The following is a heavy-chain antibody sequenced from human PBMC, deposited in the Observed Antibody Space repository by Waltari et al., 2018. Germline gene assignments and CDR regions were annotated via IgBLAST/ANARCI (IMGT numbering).Heavy chain of an antibody. V-gene: IGHV3-23*01. CDR3: AKDGHSVSYYYYMDV. CDR2: IPASGGSA. CDR1: GFTFSSHA. Sequence: EEHLLESGGDLVQPGGSLSLSCAASGFTFSSHAMTWVRQAPGMGLEWVSTIPASGGSAFSEDSVKGRPTISENNSKTTFYRQMNSLRAEDTSVYYWAKDGHSVSYYYYMDVWGKGPRSPSP. D-gene: IGHD3-3*02. J-gene: IGHJ6*03.